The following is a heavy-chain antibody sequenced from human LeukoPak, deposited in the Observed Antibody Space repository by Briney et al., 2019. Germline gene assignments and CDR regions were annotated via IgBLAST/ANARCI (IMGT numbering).Heavy chain of an antibody. V-gene: IGHV1-2*02. CDR3: ARYGGHTDSDY. CDR1: GYTFTNYY. Sequence: ASVTVSCKASGYTFTNYYIHWVRQAPGQGLEWMGWTHPNNGGTTYAQKFQGRVTMTRDTSINTAYMELNSVTSHDTAVYYCARYGGHTDSDYWGQGTLVTVSS. CDR2: THPNNGGT. J-gene: IGHJ4*02. D-gene: IGHD4-23*01.